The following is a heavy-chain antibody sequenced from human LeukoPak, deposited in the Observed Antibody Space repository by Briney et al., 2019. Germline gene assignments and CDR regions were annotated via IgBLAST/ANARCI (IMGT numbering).Heavy chain of an antibody. D-gene: IGHD1-14*01. J-gene: IGHJ4*02. CDR1: GFTFGGYG. CDR3: TRYNNDHFDY. V-gene: IGHV3-33*01. CDR2: IAYDGSRA. Sequence: GGSLRLSCAGSGFTFGGYGMHWFRPTPGKGREWVAVIAYDGSRAFYADSVKGRFTISRDNSKNPMSVQMDDLRAEDTAVYYCTRYNNDHFDYWGQGTLVTVSS.